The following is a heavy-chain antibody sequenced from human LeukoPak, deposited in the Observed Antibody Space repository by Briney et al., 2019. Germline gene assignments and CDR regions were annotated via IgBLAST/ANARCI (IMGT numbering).Heavy chain of an antibody. Sequence: GGSLRLSCEVSGFTFSRYWMIWIRQVPGKGLEWVSSISSSGEFTFYADSVKGRFTIFIDNSRYTLYLQMNSLRAEDAAMYYCVKDRPNYYESNGDYYKRDGDCWGQGTLVTVSA. D-gene: IGHD3-22*01. CDR3: VKDRPNYYESNGDYYKRDGDC. CDR2: ISSSGEFT. CDR1: GFTFSRYW. J-gene: IGHJ4*02. V-gene: IGHV3-23*01.